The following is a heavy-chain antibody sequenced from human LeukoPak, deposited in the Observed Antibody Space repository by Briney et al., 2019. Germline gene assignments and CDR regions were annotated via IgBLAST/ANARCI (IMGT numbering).Heavy chain of an antibody. CDR3: ARGDCSSTSCYTFDY. D-gene: IGHD2-2*02. Sequence: ASVKVSCKASGYTFTGYYMHWVRQAPGQGLEWMGWINPNSGGTNYAQKFQGRATMTRDTSISTAYMELSRLRSDDTAVYYCARGDCSSTSCYTFDYWGQGTLVTVSS. CDR1: GYTFTGYY. V-gene: IGHV1-2*02. J-gene: IGHJ4*02. CDR2: INPNSGGT.